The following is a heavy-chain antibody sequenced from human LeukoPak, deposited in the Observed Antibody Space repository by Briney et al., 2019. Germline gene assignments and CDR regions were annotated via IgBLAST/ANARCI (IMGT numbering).Heavy chain of an antibody. J-gene: IGHJ1*01. Sequence: SETLSLTCAVYGGSFNDYYWTWIRQPPGKGLGWIGEINHSGSTNCNPSLKSRVTISLDTSENQFSLKLTSVTAADTAVYYCARGLTFYGILTGLDSWGQGTLVTVSS. V-gene: IGHV4-34*01. CDR3: ARGLTFYGILTGLDS. CDR1: GGSFNDYY. CDR2: INHSGST. D-gene: IGHD3-9*01.